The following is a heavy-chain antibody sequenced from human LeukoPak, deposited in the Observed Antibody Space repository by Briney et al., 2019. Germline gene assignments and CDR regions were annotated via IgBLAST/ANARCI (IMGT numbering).Heavy chain of an antibody. Sequence: PGGSLRLSCAASGFTFNGHWMAWVRQAPGKGLEWVANIKEDGSGKYYVDSVKGRFTISRDNAKNSLYLQMNSLRAEDTAVYYCARASRSRYQLLRIPWFDPWGQGTLVTVSS. CDR2: IKEDGSGK. V-gene: IGHV3-7*03. CDR1: GFTFNGHW. J-gene: IGHJ5*02. D-gene: IGHD2-2*01. CDR3: ARASRSRYQLLRIPWFDP.